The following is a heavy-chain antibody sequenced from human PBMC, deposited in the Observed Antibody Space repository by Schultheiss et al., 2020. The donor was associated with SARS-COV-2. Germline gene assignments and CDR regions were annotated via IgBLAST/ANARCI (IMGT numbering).Heavy chain of an antibody. V-gene: IGHV4-39*07. J-gene: IGHJ4*02. CDR2: INHSGST. Sequence: SETLSLTCTVSGGSISSGDYYWSWIRQPPGKGLEWIGEINHSGSTNYNPSLKSRVTMSVDTSKNQFSLKLSSVTAADTAVYYCARDPKYSSSSLWGQGTLVTVSS. CDR3: ARDPKYSSSSL. D-gene: IGHD6-6*01. CDR1: GGSISSGDYY.